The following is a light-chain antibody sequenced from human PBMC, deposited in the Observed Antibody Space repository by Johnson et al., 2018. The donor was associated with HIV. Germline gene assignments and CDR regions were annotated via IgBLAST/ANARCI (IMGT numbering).Light chain of an antibody. V-gene: IGLV1-51*02. CDR2: EKN. J-gene: IGLJ1*01. CDR3: GTWDSSLSAGGYV. Sequence: QSVLTQPPSVSAAPGQKVTISCSGSSSNIGNNYVSWYQQLPRGAPKLLIYEKNKRPSGIPDRFSGSKSGTSATLDITGLQSGDEADYYCGTWDSSLSAGGYVFGTGTKVTVL. CDR1: SSNIGNNY.